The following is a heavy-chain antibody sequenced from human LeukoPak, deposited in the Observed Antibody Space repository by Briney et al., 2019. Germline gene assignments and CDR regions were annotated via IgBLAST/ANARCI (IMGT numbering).Heavy chain of an antibody. V-gene: IGHV4-4*07. J-gene: IGHJ6*02. D-gene: IGHD2-15*01. CDR2: IYTSGST. CDR3: ARDRIPYYYYGMDV. Sequence: QSSETLSLTCTVSGGSISSYYWSWIRQPPGKGLEWIGRIYTSGSTNYNPSLKSRVTMSVDTSKNQFSLKLSSVTAADTAVYYCARDRIPYYYYGMDVWGQGTTVTVSS. CDR1: GGSISSYY.